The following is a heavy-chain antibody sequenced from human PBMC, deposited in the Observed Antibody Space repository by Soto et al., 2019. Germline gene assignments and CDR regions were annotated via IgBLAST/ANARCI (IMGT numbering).Heavy chain of an antibody. CDR3: ARHIRGNSCMDV. Sequence: QLQLQESGPGLVKPSETLSLTCTVSGGSISSSSYYWGWIRQPPGKGLEWIGSIYYSGSTYYNPSLKCRVTISVDTAKNQFSLKLSSVTAADTAVYYCARHIRGNSCMDVWGQGTTVTVSS. V-gene: IGHV4-39*01. D-gene: IGHD2-21*01. CDR1: GGSISSSSYY. CDR2: IYYSGST. J-gene: IGHJ6*02.